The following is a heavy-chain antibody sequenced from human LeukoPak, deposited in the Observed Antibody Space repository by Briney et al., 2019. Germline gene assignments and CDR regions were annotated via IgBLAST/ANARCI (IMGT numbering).Heavy chain of an antibody. CDR3: ARGSLGEQLVPSEGDYYYYMDV. J-gene: IGHJ6*03. CDR2: IIPIFGTA. CDR1: GGTFSSYA. V-gene: IGHV1-69*13. D-gene: IGHD6-6*01. Sequence: ASVKVSCKASGGTFSSYAISWVRQAPGQGLEWMGGIIPIFGTANYAQKFQGRVTITADESTSTAYMELSSLRSEDTAVYYCARGSLGEQLVPSEGDYYYYMDVWGKGTTVTVSS.